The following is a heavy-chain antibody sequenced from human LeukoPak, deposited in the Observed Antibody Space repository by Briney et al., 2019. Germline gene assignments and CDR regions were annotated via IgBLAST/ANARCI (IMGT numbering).Heavy chain of an antibody. V-gene: IGHV1-46*01. CDR1: GYTFTSYY. D-gene: IGHD2-15*01. Sequence: ASVKVSCKASGYTFTSYYMHWVRQAPAQGLEWMGVINPSSGSTTYAQRFQGRVTMTRDTSTSTVYMELSSLRSEDTAVYCCARGHCSGGRCYYYYYGMDVWGQGTTVTVSS. CDR2: INPSSGST. CDR3: ARGHCSGGRCYYYYYGMDV. J-gene: IGHJ6*02.